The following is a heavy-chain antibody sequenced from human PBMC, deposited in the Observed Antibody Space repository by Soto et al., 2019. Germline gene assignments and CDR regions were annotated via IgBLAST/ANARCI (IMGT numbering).Heavy chain of an antibody. CDR3: ARAYSSSSRPYYFDY. Sequence: SETLSLTCTVSGGSISSGGYYWSWIRQHPGKGLEWIGYIYYSGSTYYNPSLKSRVTISVDTSKNQFSLKLSSVTAADTAVYYCARAYSSSSRPYYFDYWGQGTLVTVSS. J-gene: IGHJ4*02. D-gene: IGHD6-6*01. CDR1: GGSISSGGYY. CDR2: IYYSGST. V-gene: IGHV4-31*03.